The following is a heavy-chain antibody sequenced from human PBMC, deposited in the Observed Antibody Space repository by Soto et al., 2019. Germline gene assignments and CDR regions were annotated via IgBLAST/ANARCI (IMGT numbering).Heavy chain of an antibody. CDR3: ARGVYGDYTWAHYMDV. J-gene: IGHJ6*03. V-gene: IGHV1-8*01. Sequence: GASVKVSCKASGYTFTSNDIKWVRQATGQGLEWMGWMNPNSGNTGYAQKFQGRVTMTRNTSISTAYMELSSLRSEDTAVYYCARGVYGDYTWAHYMDVWGKGTTVTVSS. CDR1: GYTFTSND. D-gene: IGHD4-17*01. CDR2: MNPNSGNT.